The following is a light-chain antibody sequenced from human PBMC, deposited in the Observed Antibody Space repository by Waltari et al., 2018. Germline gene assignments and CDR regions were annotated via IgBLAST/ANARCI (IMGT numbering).Light chain of an antibody. V-gene: IGKV3-15*01. CDR3: QHYNNWPPIT. Sequence: EIVMKQYPATLSVSPGERATLSCRASQSVSSNLAWYQQKPGQTPRLLIYGASTRATGIPARFSGSGSGTEFTLTISSLQSEDFAVYYCQHYNNWPPITFGQGTRLEIK. CDR2: GAS. J-gene: IGKJ5*01. CDR1: QSVSSN.